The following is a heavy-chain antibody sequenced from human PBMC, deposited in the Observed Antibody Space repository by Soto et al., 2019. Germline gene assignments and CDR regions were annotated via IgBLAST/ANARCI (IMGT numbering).Heavy chain of an antibody. J-gene: IGHJ3*02. CDR3: AAGGHGAFDS. CDR2: ISPILDIA. V-gene: IGHV1-69*02. D-gene: IGHD1-26*01. Sequence: QVQLLQSGAEVKKPGSSVKVSCKASGDTFSSYTISWVRQAPGQGLEWMGRISPILDIANYAQKFQGRVTITADKTTSTAYMELSILRSEDTAVYYCAAGGHGAFDSWGQGTRVTVSS. CDR1: GDTFSSYT.